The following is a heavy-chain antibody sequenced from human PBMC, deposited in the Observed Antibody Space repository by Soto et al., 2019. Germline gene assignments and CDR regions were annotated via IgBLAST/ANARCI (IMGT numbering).Heavy chain of an antibody. CDR1: GYTFTGYY. CDR3: ARARPLYYDILTAPYGMDV. CDR2: INPNSGGT. D-gene: IGHD3-9*01. V-gene: IGHV1-2*04. J-gene: IGHJ6*02. Sequence: GASVKVSCKASGYTFTGYYMHWVRQAPGQGLEWMGWINPNSGGTNYAQKFQGWVTMTRDTSISTAYMELSRLRSDDTAVYYCARARPLYYDILTAPYGMDVWGQGTTVTVSS.